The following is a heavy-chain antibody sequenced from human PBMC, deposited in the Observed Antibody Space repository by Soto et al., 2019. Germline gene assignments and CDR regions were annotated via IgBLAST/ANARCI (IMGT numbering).Heavy chain of an antibody. V-gene: IGHV3-33*01. CDR3: TRALATGGLDH. D-gene: IGHD3-16*01. Sequence: QVHLVESGGDVVQPGRSLRLSCAASGFTFSSYGMHWVRQSPGKGLEWVAVIWYDGSNKYYADSVKGRFTISRDDSKNALYLQMNSLAAEDWAVYYCTRALATGGLDHWGQGTLVTVSS. J-gene: IGHJ4*02. CDR1: GFTFSSYG. CDR2: IWYDGSNK.